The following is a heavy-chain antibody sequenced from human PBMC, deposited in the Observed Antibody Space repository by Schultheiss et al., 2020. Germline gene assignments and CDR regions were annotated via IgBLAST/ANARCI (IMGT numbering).Heavy chain of an antibody. CDR1: GFTFSSYA. Sequence: GGSLRLSCAASGFTFSSYAMHWVRQAPGKGLEWVAVISYDGSNKYYADSVKGRFTISRDNSKNTLYLQMNSLRAEDTAVYYCARDLYSSSWYYFDYWGQGTLVTGSA. CDR2: ISYDGSNK. V-gene: IGHV3-30*04. CDR3: ARDLYSSSWYYFDY. D-gene: IGHD6-13*01. J-gene: IGHJ4*02.